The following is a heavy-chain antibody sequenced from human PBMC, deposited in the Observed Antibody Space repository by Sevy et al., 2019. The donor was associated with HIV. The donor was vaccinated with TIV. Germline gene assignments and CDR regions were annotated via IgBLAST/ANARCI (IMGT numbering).Heavy chain of an antibody. Sequence: GGSLRLSCTASGFTLSSYAVSWVRQAPGKGLEWVSAISGSGGTTYYAESVKGRFTISRDNSKNTLYLQMNSLRAEDTAVYYCAKSGRYTSSWSVDYFDYWGQGTVVTVSS. CDR2: ISGSGGTT. CDR3: AKSGRYTSSWSVDYFDY. CDR1: GFTLSSYA. V-gene: IGHV3-23*01. J-gene: IGHJ4*02. D-gene: IGHD6-13*01.